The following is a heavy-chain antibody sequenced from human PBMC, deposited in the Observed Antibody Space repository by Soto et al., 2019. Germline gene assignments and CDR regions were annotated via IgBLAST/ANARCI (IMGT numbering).Heavy chain of an antibody. CDR1: GGSFSGYY. J-gene: IGHJ4*02. D-gene: IGHD2-2*01. Sequence: QVQLQQWGAGLLKPSETLSLTCAVYGGSFSGYYWSWIRQPPGKGLEWIGEINHSGSTNYNPSLKNRVTISVDTSKSQYSLKLSSVTAADTAVYYCARGGIVVVPAAMRSWNYWGQGTLVTVSS. V-gene: IGHV4-34*01. CDR2: INHSGST. CDR3: ARGGIVVVPAAMRSWNY.